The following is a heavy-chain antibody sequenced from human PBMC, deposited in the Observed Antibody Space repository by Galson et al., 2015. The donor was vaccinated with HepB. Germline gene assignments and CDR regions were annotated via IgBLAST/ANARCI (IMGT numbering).Heavy chain of an antibody. CDR3: AREVVVLSKPFDY. CDR2: ISSSSSYI. J-gene: IGHJ4*02. Sequence: SLRLSCAASGFTFSSYSMNWVRQAPGKGLEWVSSISSSSSYIYYADSVKGRFTISRDNAKNSLYLQMNSLRAEDTAMYYCAREVVVLSKPFDYWGQGTLVTVSS. CDR1: GFTFSSYS. V-gene: IGHV3-21*01. D-gene: IGHD2-8*01.